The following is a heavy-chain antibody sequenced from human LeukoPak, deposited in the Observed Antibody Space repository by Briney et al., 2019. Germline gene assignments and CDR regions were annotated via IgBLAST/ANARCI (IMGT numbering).Heavy chain of an antibody. V-gene: IGHV5-51*01. Sequence: HGESLKISCKGSGYNFTSYWIGWVRQMPGKGLEWMGIIYPGDSDTRYSPSFQGQVTISADKSISTAYLQWSSLKASDTAMYYCARLPGNYYYYMDVWGKGTTVTVSS. D-gene: IGHD3-10*01. CDR1: GYNFTSYW. CDR2: IYPGDSDT. CDR3: ARLPGNYYYYMDV. J-gene: IGHJ6*03.